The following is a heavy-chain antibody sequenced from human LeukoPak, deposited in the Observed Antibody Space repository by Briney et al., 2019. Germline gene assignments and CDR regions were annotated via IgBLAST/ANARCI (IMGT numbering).Heavy chain of an antibody. Sequence: PSETLSLTCTVSGGSISSYYGSGIRQPPGKGLEWIGYIDYSGSTNYNPSLKSRGTISVDTAMSQFSLKRPSMSAVDTAVYYCARQAPKSFFDFWGQGTLVTVSS. CDR1: GGSISSYY. D-gene: IGHD6-6*01. CDR2: IDYSGST. V-gene: IGHV4-59*08. CDR3: ARQAPKSFFDF. J-gene: IGHJ4*03.